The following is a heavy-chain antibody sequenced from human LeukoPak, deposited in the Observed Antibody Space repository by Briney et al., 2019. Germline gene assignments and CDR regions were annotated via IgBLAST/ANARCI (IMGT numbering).Heavy chain of an antibody. CDR1: GGSIRSYY. Sequence: PSETLSLTCTVSGGSIRSYYWSWIRQPPGKGLEWVGYIYYSGSTNYNPSLKSRVTISVDTSKNQFSLKLSSVTAADTAVYYCARGPAARGYYMDVWGKGTTVTVSS. V-gene: IGHV4-59*01. J-gene: IGHJ6*03. D-gene: IGHD6-6*01. CDR2: IYYSGST. CDR3: ARGPAARGYYMDV.